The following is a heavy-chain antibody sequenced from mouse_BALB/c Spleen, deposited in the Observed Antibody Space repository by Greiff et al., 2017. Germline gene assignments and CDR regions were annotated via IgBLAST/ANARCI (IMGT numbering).Heavy chain of an antibody. CDR2: ISYDGSN. CDR1: GYSITSGYY. CDR3: ASHYDYDVAY. Sequence: ESGPGLVKPSQSLSLTCSVTGYSITSGYYWNWIRQFPGNKLEWMGYISYDGSNNYNPSLKNRISITRDTSKNQFFLKLNSVTTEDTATYYCASHYDYDVAYWGQGTLVTVSA. J-gene: IGHJ3*01. V-gene: IGHV3-6*02. D-gene: IGHD2-4*01.